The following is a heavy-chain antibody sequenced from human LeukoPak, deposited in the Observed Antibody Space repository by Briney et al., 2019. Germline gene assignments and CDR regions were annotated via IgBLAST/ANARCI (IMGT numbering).Heavy chain of an antibody. CDR2: INSDESST. CDR1: GFTLSGYW. J-gene: IGHJ4*02. V-gene: IGHV3-74*01. CDR3: ARVLLEREAR. D-gene: IGHD1-1*01. Sequence: GGSLRLSCAASGFTLSGYWMHCVRQAPGKGLEWVSRINSDESSTSYADSVKGRFTISRDNANNTLYLQMNSLRAEDSAVYYCARVLLEREARWGQGTLVTVSS.